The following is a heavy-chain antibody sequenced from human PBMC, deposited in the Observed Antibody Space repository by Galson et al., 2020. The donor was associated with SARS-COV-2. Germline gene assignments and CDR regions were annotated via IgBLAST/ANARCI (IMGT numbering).Heavy chain of an antibody. V-gene: IGHV6-1*01. CDR3: ARTPGYRAFDI. D-gene: IGHD3-16*02. CDR2: TYYRSKWGN. J-gene: IGHJ3*02. CDR1: GDTVSSNSAT. Sequence: ASETLSLTCAISGDTVSSNSATWHWIRQSPSRGLEWLGRTYYRSKWGNDYAVSVKSRITISPDTSRNLFSLHLNSVTPEDTAVYFCARTPGYRAFDIWGQGTMVTVSS.